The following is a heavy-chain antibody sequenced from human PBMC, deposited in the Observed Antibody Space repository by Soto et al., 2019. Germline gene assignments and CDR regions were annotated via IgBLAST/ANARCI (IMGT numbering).Heavy chain of an antibody. D-gene: IGHD2-8*01. Sequence: SETLSLTCTVYGGSFSGYYWNWLRQPPGEGLEWIGKIDQSGSTNYNPSLKSRVTMSVDTSRSQFSLKLSSVTAADTAVYYCARRGYCTNGVCYYGMDVWGQGTTVTVSS. V-gene: IGHV4-34*01. CDR3: ARRGYCTNGVCYYGMDV. J-gene: IGHJ6*02. CDR2: IDQSGST. CDR1: GGSFSGYY.